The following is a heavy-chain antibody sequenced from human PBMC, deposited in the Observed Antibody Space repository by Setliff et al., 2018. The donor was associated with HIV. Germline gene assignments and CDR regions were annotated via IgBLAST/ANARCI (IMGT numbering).Heavy chain of an antibody. Sequence: PSETLSLTCTVSGDSISSGHYWGWIRQPPGKGLEWIGSIYHSGSTYYSPSLKSRVTISVDTSKNQFSLKLTSVTAADTAVYHCARDPRGDYGDYHFDFWGHGILVTVSS. CDR2: IYHSGST. D-gene: IGHD4-17*01. J-gene: IGHJ4*01. CDR1: GDSISSGHY. CDR3: ARDPRGDYGDYHFDF. V-gene: IGHV4-38-2*02.